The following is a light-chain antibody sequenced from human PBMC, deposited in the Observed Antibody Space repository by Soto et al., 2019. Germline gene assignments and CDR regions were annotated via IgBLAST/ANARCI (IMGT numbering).Light chain of an antibody. J-gene: IGKJ1*01. CDR2: WAS. CDR1: QSLLYRSNNKNY. Sequence: DIVLTQSPDSLAVSLGERATINCKSSQSLLYRSNNKNYLAWYQQKPGQPLKLLISWASTRESGVPDRFSGSGSGADFTLTISRLQAEDVAVYYCQHYYSAPRTVGQGTKVDIK. CDR3: QHYYSAPRT. V-gene: IGKV4-1*01.